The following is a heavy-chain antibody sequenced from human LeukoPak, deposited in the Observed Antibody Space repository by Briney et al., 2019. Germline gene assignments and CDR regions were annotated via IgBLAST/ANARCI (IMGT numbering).Heavy chain of an antibody. CDR3: AKARGDSSGYWNC. Sequence: GGSLRLSCAASGFTFSSYGMHWVRQAPGKGLEWVAFIRYDGSNKYYADSVKGRFTISRDNSKNTLYLQMNSLRAEDTAVYYCAKARGDSSGYWNCWGQGTLVTVSS. CDR1: GFTFSSYG. CDR2: IRYDGSNK. J-gene: IGHJ4*02. V-gene: IGHV3-30*02. D-gene: IGHD3-22*01.